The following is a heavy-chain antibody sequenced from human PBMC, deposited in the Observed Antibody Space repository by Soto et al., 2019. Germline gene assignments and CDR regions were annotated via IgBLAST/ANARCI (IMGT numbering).Heavy chain of an antibody. D-gene: IGHD2-2*02. CDR2: IYSGGST. CDR1: GFTVSSNY. V-gene: IGHV3-66*01. Sequence: GGSLRLSCAASGFTVSSNYMTWVRQAPGKGLEWVSLIYSGGSTYYADSVKGRFTVSRDNSKNTLYLQMNSLRAEDTAVYYCARALTYCSSTSCYNFYYYVDVWGQGNTVTVSS. CDR3: ARALTYCSSTSCYNFYYYVDV. J-gene: IGHJ6*03.